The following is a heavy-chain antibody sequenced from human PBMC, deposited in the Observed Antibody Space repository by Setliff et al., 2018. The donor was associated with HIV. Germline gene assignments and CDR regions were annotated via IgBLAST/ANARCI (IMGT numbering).Heavy chain of an antibody. J-gene: IGHJ3*02. CDR1: GGSNSSYY. Sequence: SETLSLTCTVSGGSNSSYYWSWIRQPPGKGLEWIGYIYTSGSTNYDPSLKSRVTISVDTAKNQFSLKLSSVTAADTAVYYCARRVTGTTPRNAFDIWGQGTMVTVSS. CDR3: ARRVTGTTPRNAFDI. D-gene: IGHD1-7*01. CDR2: IYTSGST. V-gene: IGHV4-4*09.